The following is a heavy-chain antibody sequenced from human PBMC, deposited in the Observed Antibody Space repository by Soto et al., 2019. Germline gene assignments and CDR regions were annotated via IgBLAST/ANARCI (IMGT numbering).Heavy chain of an antibody. Sequence: GSLRLSCAASGFTFSSYGMHWVRQAPGKGLEWVAVISYDGSNKYYADSVKGRFTISRDNSKNTLYLQMNSLRAEDTAVYYCAKDRYNVISSGDYWGQGTLVTVSS. D-gene: IGHD6-25*01. CDR3: AKDRYNVISSGDY. J-gene: IGHJ4*02. CDR2: ISYDGSNK. V-gene: IGHV3-30*18. CDR1: GFTFSSYG.